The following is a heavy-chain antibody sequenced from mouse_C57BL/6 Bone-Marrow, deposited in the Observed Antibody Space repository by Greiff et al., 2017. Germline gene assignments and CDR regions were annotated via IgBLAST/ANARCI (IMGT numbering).Heavy chain of an antibody. V-gene: IGHV2-2*01. D-gene: IGHD1-2*01. CDR3: ARNRLNY. CDR1: GFSLTSYG. J-gene: IGHJ4*01. CDR2: IWSGGST. Sequence: QVQLKESGPGLVQPSQSLSITCTVSGFSLTSYGVHWVRQSPGKGLAWLGVIWSGGSTDYNAAFISSLSISKDNSKSQVFFKMNSLQADDTAIYYCARNRLNYWGQGTSVTVSS.